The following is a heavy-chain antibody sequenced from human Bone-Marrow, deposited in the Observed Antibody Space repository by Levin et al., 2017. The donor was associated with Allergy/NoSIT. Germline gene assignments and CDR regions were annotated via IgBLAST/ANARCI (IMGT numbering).Heavy chain of an antibody. J-gene: IGHJ6*02. CDR2: AIPFLNIS. CDR3: ATTPYGHYLSESASDV. V-gene: IGHV1-69*02. CDR1: GGSFITYP. Sequence: ASVKVSCKASGGSFITYPFSWVRQAPGQGLEWMGRAIPFLNISNDAQKFQGRLSITADKSTSTAYMELRSLGSEDTAVYYCATTPYGHYLSESASDVWGQGTTVTVSS. D-gene: IGHD4-17*01.